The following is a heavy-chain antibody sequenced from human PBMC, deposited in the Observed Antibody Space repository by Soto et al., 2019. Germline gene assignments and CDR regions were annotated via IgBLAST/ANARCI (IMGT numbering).Heavy chain of an antibody. J-gene: IGHJ6*02. V-gene: IGHV5-51*01. Sequence: ESLKISCKGSGYSFSSYWIGWVRQMPGKGLEWMGIIYPGDSDTRYSPSFRGQVTISADKSISTAYLQWNSLKASDTAMYYCAAAVANNGYYFGMDVWGQGTTVTVSS. D-gene: IGHD6-19*01. CDR1: GYSFSSYW. CDR3: AAAVANNGYYFGMDV. CDR2: IYPGDSDT.